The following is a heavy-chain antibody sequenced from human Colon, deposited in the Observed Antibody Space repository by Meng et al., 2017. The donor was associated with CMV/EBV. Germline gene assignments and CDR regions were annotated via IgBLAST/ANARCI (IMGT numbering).Heavy chain of an antibody. CDR1: GSSFSNSW. Sequence: GESLKISCAASGSSFSNSWMIWVRRAPGKGLEWEAKTNEDGSDKYYVDSVKGRFTIFRDNAKNSVYLQMNSLRAEDTAVYYCASTGPLYGLYFCYWGQGTLVTVSS. CDR2: TNEDGSDK. J-gene: IGHJ4*02. V-gene: IGHV3-7*01. D-gene: IGHD2-8*01. CDR3: ASTGPLYGLYFCY.